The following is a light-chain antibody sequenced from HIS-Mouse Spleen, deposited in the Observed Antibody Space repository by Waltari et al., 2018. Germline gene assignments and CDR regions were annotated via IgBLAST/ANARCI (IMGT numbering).Light chain of an antibody. CDR2: EVR. CDR3: SSYAGSNNSLYV. V-gene: IGLV2-8*01. Sequence: QSALTQPPPASASPGQSVTISCAGTTSDDGVYTYVSWSQQHPGKAPKLMIYEVRKRPSGVPDRFSGSKSGNTASLTVSGLQAEDEADYYCSSYAGSNNSLYVFGTGTKVTVL. J-gene: IGLJ1*01. CDR1: TSDDGVYTY.